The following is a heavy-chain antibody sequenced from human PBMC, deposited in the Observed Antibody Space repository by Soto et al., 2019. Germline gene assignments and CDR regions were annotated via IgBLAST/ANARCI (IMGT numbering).Heavy chain of an antibody. J-gene: IGHJ5*02. CDR3: ARGGLAARKGRWFDP. CDR1: GDSISGYY. CDR2: IHYSGST. V-gene: IGHV4-59*01. Sequence: SETLSLTCTVSGDSISGYYWGWIRQPPGKGLEWIGYIHYSGSTNYNPSLKSRVTISVDTPKNQFSLKVNSMTAADTAVYYCARGGLAARKGRWFDPWGQGNLVTVSS. D-gene: IGHD6-6*01.